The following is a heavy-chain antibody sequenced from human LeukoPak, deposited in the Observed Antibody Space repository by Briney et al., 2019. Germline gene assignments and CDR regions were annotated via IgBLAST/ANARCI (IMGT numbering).Heavy chain of an antibody. J-gene: IGHJ3*02. Sequence: SETLSLTCTVSGGSISSYYWSWIRQPPAKGLERIGYIYYSVSTNYNPSLKSRVTISVDTSKNQFSLKLSSVTAADTAVYYCARDLSGSYPLDAFDIWGQGTMVTVSS. V-gene: IGHV4-59*13. CDR1: GGSISSYY. CDR3: ARDLSGSYPLDAFDI. CDR2: IYYSVST. D-gene: IGHD1-26*01.